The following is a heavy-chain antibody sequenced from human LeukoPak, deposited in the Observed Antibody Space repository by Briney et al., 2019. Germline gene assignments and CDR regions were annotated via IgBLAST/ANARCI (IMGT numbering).Heavy chain of an antibody. Sequence: SETLSLTCTVSGDSMRSFYWSFIRQPAGKGLEWIGRIHTSGTTWYNASLKSRVAMSVDTSKNQLSLKLSSVTAADTAVYYCATDSDRSDWFFDYWGQGTLVTVSS. CDR1: GDSMRSFY. CDR3: ATDSDRSDWFFDY. CDR2: IHTSGTT. J-gene: IGHJ4*02. D-gene: IGHD3-22*01. V-gene: IGHV4-4*07.